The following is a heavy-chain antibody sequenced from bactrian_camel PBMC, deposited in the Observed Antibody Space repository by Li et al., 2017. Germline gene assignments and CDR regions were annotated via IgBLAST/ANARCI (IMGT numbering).Heavy chain of an antibody. V-gene: IGHV3S1*01. Sequence: HVQLVESGGGSVQAGGSLRLACAASGYTYRSYCMGWFRQAPGKEREGVAAIYTIGTSRYYADSVKGRFTISHDNAKNTLYLQMNSLKIEDTAMYYCAAEPPSWALYGGYWCSPNFNYWGQGTQVTVS. CDR3: AAEPPSWALYGGYWCSPNFNY. D-gene: IGHD6*01. CDR2: IYTIGTSR. J-gene: IGHJ4*01. CDR1: GYTYRSYC.